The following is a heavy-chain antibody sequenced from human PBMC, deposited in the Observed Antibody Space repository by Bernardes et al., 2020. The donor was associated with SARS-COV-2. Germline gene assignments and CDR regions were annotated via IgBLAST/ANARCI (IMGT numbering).Heavy chain of an antibody. CDR1: GGSFEGYF. CDR3: ARRRIGVTVWFDA. CDR2: VIDTGST. Sequence: TLSLPCGVNGGSFEGYFWSWIRQSPTKGLEFIGEVIDTGSTNYNPSLKRRVILSADKANRQFSLNLSSVTAADAGLYYCARRRIGVTVWFDAWGQGILVTVSS. J-gene: IGHJ5*02. V-gene: IGHV4-34*12. D-gene: IGHD6-19*01.